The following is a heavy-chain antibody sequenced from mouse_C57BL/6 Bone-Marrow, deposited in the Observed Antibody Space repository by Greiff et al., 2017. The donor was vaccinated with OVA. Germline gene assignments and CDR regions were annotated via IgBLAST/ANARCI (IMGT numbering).Heavy chain of an antibody. CDR1: GYTFTDYY. J-gene: IGHJ2*01. V-gene: IGHV1-75*01. CDR2: IFPGSGST. Sequence: VQLKESGPELVKPGASVKISCKASGYTFTDYYINWVKQRPGQGLEWIGWIFPGSGSTYYNEKFKGKATLTVDKSSSTAYMLLSSLTSEDSAVYFCAKRDFITTVVAPTYYFDYWGQGTTLTVSS. CDR3: AKRDFITTVVAPTYYFDY. D-gene: IGHD1-1*01.